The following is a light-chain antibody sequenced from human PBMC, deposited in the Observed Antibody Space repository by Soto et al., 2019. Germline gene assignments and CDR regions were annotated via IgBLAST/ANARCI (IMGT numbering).Light chain of an antibody. Sequence: EIVLTQSPGTLSLSPGERATLSCRASQSVSSSYLAWYQQKPGQAPRLLIYGASSRATGIPDRFSGSGSGTDFTLTISSLATEDFAVYYCQQYGSSPRFTFGPGTKVDIK. J-gene: IGKJ3*01. CDR3: QQYGSSPRFT. CDR1: QSVSSSY. CDR2: GAS. V-gene: IGKV3-20*01.